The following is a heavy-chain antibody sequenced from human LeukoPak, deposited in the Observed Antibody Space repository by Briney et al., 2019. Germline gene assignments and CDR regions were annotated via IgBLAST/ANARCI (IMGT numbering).Heavy chain of an antibody. CDR3: ARRLTGSLYAFDI. CDR2: TYQRSIWYY. J-gene: IGHJ3*02. V-gene: IGHV6-1*01. D-gene: IGHD1-26*01. Sequence: PSETLSLTCDISGDIFSYSSAVWNWLRLSPSRGLEWLGRTYQRSIWYYGYAVFVKSRININPDTSKNQVSLQLHSVTPDDSGIYYCARRLTGSLYAFDIWGQGTVVTVSS. CDR1: GDIFSYSSAV.